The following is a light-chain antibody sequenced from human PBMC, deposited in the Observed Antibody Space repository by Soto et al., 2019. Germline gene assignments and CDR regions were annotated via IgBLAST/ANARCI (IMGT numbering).Light chain of an antibody. CDR2: GTT. CDR3: HQFGYSPRT. V-gene: IGKV3-20*01. J-gene: IGKJ1*01. Sequence: EIVLTQSPGTLSLSPGERATLSCRASQSVSSSYLAWYQQKPGQAPRLLIYGTTNRATDIPDRFSGSGSGTDFTLAIRRLEPEDFAVYYCHQFGYSPRTFGQGTKVDIK. CDR1: QSVSSSY.